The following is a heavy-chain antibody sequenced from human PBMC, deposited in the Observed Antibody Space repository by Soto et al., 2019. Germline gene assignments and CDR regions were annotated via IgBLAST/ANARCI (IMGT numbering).Heavy chain of an antibody. CDR2: IYPGDSDT. V-gene: IGHV5-51*01. CDR1: GYSFTSYW. Sequence: GESLKVSYKGSGYSFTSYWIGWVRQMPGKGLEWMGIIYPGDSDTRYSPSFQGQVTISTDKSISTAYLQWSSLKASDTAMYYCAREGYCVYDWLPSSPTNFYYCGQGTLVTFSS. J-gene: IGHJ4*02. CDR3: AREGYCVYDWLPSSPTNFYY. D-gene: IGHD5-12*01.